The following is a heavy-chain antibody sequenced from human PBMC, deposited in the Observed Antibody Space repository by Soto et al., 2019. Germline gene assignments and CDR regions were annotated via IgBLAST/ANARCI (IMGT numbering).Heavy chain of an antibody. V-gene: IGHV3-23*01. D-gene: IGHD5-18*01. Sequence: GGSLRLSCAVAGFIFGNCAMSWVRQAPGKWLEWVSAISGSGDNTYYADSVRGRFTISRDNSKNTLYLQMHSLRAEDAAIFYCAKWDTHGIIPPTVGGNYYHYDIYVWGQGTRVTVSS. CDR3: AKWDTHGIIPPTVGGNYYHYDIYV. CDR2: ISGSGDNT. J-gene: IGHJ6*02. CDR1: GFIFGNCA.